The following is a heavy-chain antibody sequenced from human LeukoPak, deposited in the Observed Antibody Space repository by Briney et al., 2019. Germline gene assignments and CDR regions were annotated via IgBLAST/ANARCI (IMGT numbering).Heavy chain of an antibody. Sequence: ASVKVSCKASGGTFSSYAISWVRQAPGQGLEWMGRIIPILGIANYAQKFQGRVTITADKSTSTAYMELSSLRSEDTAVYYCARLLYGGPTEANKNDYWGQGTLVTVSS. V-gene: IGHV1-69*04. CDR1: GGTFSSYA. CDR2: IIPILGIA. J-gene: IGHJ4*02. CDR3: ARLLYGGPTEANKNDY. D-gene: IGHD4-17*01.